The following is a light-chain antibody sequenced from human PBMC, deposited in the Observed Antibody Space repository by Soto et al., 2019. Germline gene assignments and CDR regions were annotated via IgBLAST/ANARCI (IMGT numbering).Light chain of an antibody. CDR1: QSINAW. CDR2: DVS. J-gene: IGKJ1*01. Sequence: DIQMTQSPSTLSASVGDRVTITCRASQSINAWLAWYQQKPGKAPKLLIYDVSTLDSGVPSRFSGSGSGTEFTLTISSLQPDDFATYYCQHYNSYSEAFGQGTKVDI. CDR3: QHYNSYSEA. V-gene: IGKV1-5*01.